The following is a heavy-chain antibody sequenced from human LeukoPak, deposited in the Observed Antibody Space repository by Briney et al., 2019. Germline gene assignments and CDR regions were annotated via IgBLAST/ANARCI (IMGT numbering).Heavy chain of an antibody. D-gene: IGHD2-21*01. J-gene: IGHJ4*02. Sequence: GGSLRLSCAASGFTFSSYAMHWVRQAPGKGLEWVAVISYDGSNKYYADSVKGRFTISRDNSKNTLYLQMNSLRAEDTAVYYCARGNSYPGGGYWGQGTLVTVSS. CDR2: ISYDGSNK. CDR3: ARGNSYPGGGY. V-gene: IGHV3-30*04. CDR1: GFTFSSYA.